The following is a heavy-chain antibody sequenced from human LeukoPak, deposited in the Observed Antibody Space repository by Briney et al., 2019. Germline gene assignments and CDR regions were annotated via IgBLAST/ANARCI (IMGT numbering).Heavy chain of an antibody. J-gene: IGHJ3*02. D-gene: IGHD2-21*02. CDR3: GSDVVVTADDAFDI. CDR1: GFTFSSYS. Sequence: GGSLRLSCAASGFTFSSYSMNWVRQAPGKGLEWVSSISSSSSYIYYADSVKGRFTISRDNAKNSLYLQMNSLRAEDTAVYYCGSDVVVTADDAFDIWGQGTMVTVSS. CDR2: ISSSSSYI. V-gene: IGHV3-21*01.